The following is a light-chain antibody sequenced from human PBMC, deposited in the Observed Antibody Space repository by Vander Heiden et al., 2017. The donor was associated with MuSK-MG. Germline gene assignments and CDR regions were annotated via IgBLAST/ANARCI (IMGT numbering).Light chain of an antibody. V-gene: IGLV3-1*01. CDR1: KLGDKY. CDR2: QDS. Sequence: SSELPQPPSVSVSPGQTASITCSGDKLGDKYACWYQQKPGQSPVLVIHQDSKRPSGIPERFSGSNSGNTATLTISGTQAMDEADYYCQAWDISTAVVFGGGTKLTVL. J-gene: IGLJ2*01. CDR3: QAWDISTAVV.